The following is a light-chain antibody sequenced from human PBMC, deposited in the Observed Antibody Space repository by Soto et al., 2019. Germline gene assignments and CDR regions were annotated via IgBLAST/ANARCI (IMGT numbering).Light chain of an antibody. Sequence: EIVLTQSPATLSLSPGERATLSCRASQSVSTYLAWYKQRPGQAPRLLIYEASNRATGIPARFSGSGSGTDFTLTISSLEPEDFAVYYCQQRSNWPFVYTFGQGTKLEIK. CDR2: EAS. CDR3: QQRSNWPFVYT. V-gene: IGKV3-11*01. J-gene: IGKJ2*01. CDR1: QSVSTY.